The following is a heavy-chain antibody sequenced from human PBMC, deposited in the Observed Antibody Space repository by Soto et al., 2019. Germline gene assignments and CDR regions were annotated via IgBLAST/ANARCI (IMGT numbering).Heavy chain of an antibody. V-gene: IGHV1-3*01. CDR2: INAGNGNT. Sequence: ASVKVSCKASGYTFTSYAMHWVRQAPGQRLEWMGWINAGNGNTKYSQKFQGRVTITRDTSASTAYMELSSLRSEDTAVYYCARDFSGSCFWGPPPRYGRDVWGQGTTATGS. D-gene: IGHD3-10*01. CDR1: GYTFTSYA. J-gene: IGHJ6*02. CDR3: ARDFSGSCFWGPPPRYGRDV.